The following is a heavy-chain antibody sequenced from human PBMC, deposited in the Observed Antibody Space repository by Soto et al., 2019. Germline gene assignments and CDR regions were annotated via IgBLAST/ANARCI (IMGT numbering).Heavy chain of an antibody. V-gene: IGHV4-61*01. Sequence: PSETLSLTCTVSGGSVSSGSYYWSWIRKPPGKGLEWIGYIYYSGSTNYNPSLKSRVTISVDTSKNQFSLKLSSVTAADTAVYYCARTYYDFWSGSARGYYYYGMDVWGQGTTVTVSS. D-gene: IGHD3-3*01. CDR1: GGSVSSGSYY. CDR3: ARTYYDFWSGSARGYYYYGMDV. CDR2: IYYSGST. J-gene: IGHJ6*02.